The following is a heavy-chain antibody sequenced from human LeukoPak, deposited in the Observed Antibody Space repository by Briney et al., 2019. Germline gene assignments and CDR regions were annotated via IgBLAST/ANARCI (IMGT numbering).Heavy chain of an antibody. D-gene: IGHD6-13*01. J-gene: IGHJ4*02. CDR1: GFTFSNYA. V-gene: IGHV3-23*01. CDR3: AKEEGRYSSSCQSFDY. CDR2: ISGSGGST. Sequence: PGGSLRLSCAASGFTFSNYAINWVRQAPGKGLEWVSAISGSGGSTYYADSVKGRFTISRDNSKNTLYLQMNSLRAEDTAVYYCAKEEGRYSSSCQSFDYWGQGTLVTVSS.